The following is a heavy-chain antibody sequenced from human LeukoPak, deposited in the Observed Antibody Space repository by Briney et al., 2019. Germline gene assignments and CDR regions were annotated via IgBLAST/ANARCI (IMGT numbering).Heavy chain of an antibody. Sequence: PGGSLRLSCAASGFTFSTFGMNWVRQAPGKGLVWVSRINSDGSSTSYADSVKGRFTISRDNAKNTLYLQMNSLRAEDTAVYYCARRWLGGVDYWRQGTLVTVSS. D-gene: IGHD5-12*01. CDR3: ARRWLGGVDY. CDR2: INSDGSST. CDR1: GFTFSTFG. J-gene: IGHJ4*02. V-gene: IGHV3-74*01.